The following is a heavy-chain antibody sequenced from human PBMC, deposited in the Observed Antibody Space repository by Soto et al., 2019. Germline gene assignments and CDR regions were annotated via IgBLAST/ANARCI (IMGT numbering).Heavy chain of an antibody. CDR2: INGGTDNI. J-gene: IGHJ4*02. Sequence: GASVKVSCKDSGYTFTTYTLHWVRQAPGQSPEWMGWINGGTDNIRLSQKFQRRVNLTKDTSATTVYMELTSLTSEDTAVYYCARGRVAAAGRLSTFDYWGQGSLVAVSS. V-gene: IGHV1-3*01. CDR3: ARGRVAAAGRLSTFDY. D-gene: IGHD6-13*01. CDR1: GYTFTTYT.